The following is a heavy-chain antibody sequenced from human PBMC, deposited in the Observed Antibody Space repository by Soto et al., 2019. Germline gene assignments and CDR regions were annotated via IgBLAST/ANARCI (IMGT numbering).Heavy chain of an antibody. CDR3: ARGVSSGGALYGMDV. V-gene: IGHV1-69*02. CDR2: IIPILGIA. Sequence: QVQLVQSGAEVKKPGSSVKVSCKASGGTFSSYTISWVRQAPGQGLEWMGRIIPILGIANYAQKFQGRVTITADKATRTAYMELSSLRSEDTALYYRARGVSSGGALYGMDVWGQGTTVTVSS. CDR1: GGTFSSYT. D-gene: IGHD6-19*01. J-gene: IGHJ6*02.